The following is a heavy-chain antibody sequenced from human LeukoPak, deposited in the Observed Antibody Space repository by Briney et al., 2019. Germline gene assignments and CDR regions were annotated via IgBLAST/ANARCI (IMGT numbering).Heavy chain of an antibody. D-gene: IGHD6-19*01. CDR1: GGSISSYY. CDR2: IYYSGST. CDR3: ARVSSGWYPYYFDY. V-gene: IGHV4-59*01. J-gene: IGHJ4*02. Sequence: SETLSLTCTVSGGSISSYYWSWIRQPPGKGLEWIGYIYYSGSTNYNPSLKSRVTISVDTSKNQFSLKLSSVTAADTAVYYCARVSSGWYPYYFDYWGQGTLVTVSS.